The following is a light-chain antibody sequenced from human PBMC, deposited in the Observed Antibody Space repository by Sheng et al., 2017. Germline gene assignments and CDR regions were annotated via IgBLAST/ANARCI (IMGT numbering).Light chain of an antibody. V-gene: IGKV1-8*01. CDR3: QQYYRYPPLT. Sequence: AIRMTQSPSSFSASTGDRVTITCRASQGIRNKLAWYQQKPGKAPKLLIYAASTLQTGVPSRFSGSGSGTDFTLTISRLQSEDFATYYCQQYYRYPPLTFGGGTRVEIK. J-gene: IGKJ4*01. CDR1: QGIRNK. CDR2: AAS.